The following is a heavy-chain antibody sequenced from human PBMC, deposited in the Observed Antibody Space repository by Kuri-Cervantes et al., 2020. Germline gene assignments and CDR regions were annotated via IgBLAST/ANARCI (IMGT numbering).Heavy chain of an antibody. Sequence: GGSLRLSCVASKFSLSDYLMTWIRRAPGKGLEYIAHINSGGTTISYTDSVKGRFTISRDNAKNSPYLQMNSLRAEDTALYYCAKDYDSSGYYYFDYWGQGTLVTVSS. V-gene: IGHV3-11*01. CDR3: AKDYDSSGYYYFDY. CDR1: KFSLSDYL. J-gene: IGHJ4*02. D-gene: IGHD3-22*01. CDR2: INSGGTTI.